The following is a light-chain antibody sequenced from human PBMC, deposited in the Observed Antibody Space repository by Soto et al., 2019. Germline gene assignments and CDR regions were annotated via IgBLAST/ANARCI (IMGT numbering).Light chain of an antibody. CDR3: QQYSVSPLVT. V-gene: IGKV3-15*01. Sequence: EIVMTQSPATLSVSPGERATLSCRASQSVGTYLAWYQQKPGQTPRLLIFGASTRATGIPARFSGSGSGSEFTLTISSLQSEDFALYSCQQYSVSPLVTFGGGTKVEIK. CDR2: GAS. J-gene: IGKJ4*01. CDR1: QSVGTY.